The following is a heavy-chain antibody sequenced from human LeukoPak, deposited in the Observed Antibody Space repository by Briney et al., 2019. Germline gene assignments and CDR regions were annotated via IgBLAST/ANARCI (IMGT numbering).Heavy chain of an antibody. CDR1: GFTVSSNY. Sequence: GGSLRLSCAASGFTVSSNYMIWVRQAPGEGLEWVSILYGGGITYYADSVRGRFTISRDNSKNTLYLQMNSLRAEDTAVYYCARESSGRPPVRYWGQGTLVTVSS. CDR2: LYGGGIT. CDR3: ARESSGRPPVRY. J-gene: IGHJ4*02. D-gene: IGHD3-22*01. V-gene: IGHV3-53*01.